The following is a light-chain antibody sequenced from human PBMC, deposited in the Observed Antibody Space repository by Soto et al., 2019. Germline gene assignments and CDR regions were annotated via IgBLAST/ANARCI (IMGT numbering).Light chain of an antibody. CDR2: GAF. Sequence: EIVLTQSPGTLSLSPGERATLFCRASQSVSRGSLVWHHQKPGQAPRLLIYGAFNRATGIPDRFSGSGSGTDFTLTISRLEPEDFAVYYCQQYGTSPWTFGQGTKVDIK. V-gene: IGKV3-20*01. CDR1: QSVSRGS. CDR3: QQYGTSPWT. J-gene: IGKJ1*01.